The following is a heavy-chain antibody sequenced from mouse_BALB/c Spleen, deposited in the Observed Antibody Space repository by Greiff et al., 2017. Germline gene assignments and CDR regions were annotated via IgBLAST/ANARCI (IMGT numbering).Heavy chain of an antibody. CDR1: GYSITSGYY. CDR3: ARAPHYGSPSWFAY. V-gene: IGHV3-6*02. D-gene: IGHD1-1*01. CDR2: ISYDGSN. Sequence: DVKLVESGPGLVKPSQSLSLTCSVTGYSITSGYYWNWIRQFPGNKLEWMGYISYDGSNNYNPSLKNRISITRDTSKNQFFLKLNSVTTEDTATYYCARAPHYGSPSWFAYWGQGTLVTVSA. J-gene: IGHJ3*01.